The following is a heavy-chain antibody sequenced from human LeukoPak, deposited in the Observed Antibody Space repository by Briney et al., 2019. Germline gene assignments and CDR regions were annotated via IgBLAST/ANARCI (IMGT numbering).Heavy chain of an antibody. Sequence: GGSLRLSCAASGFTFSSYSMNWVRQAPGKGLEWVSSISSSSSSYIYYADSVKGRFTISRDNAKNSLYLQMNSLRAEDTAVYYCARGGGYCSSTSCYLNDWFDPWGQGTLVTVSS. V-gene: IGHV3-21*01. CDR2: ISSSSSSYI. J-gene: IGHJ5*02. CDR3: ARGGGYCSSTSCYLNDWFDP. D-gene: IGHD2-2*03. CDR1: GFTFSSYS.